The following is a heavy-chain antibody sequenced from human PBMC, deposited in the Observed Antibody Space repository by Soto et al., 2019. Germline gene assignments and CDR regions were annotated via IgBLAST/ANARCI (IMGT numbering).Heavy chain of an antibody. Sequence: DVQLLESGGGLVQPEGSLRLSCAASGFTFSSYAMGWVRQGPGKGLEWVAVVSIGGSTHYADSVRGRFTISRDNSKNTLSRQMNSLPAKTPPLFFCAKPRVPVGNFDYWGKEPWSPSP. D-gene: IGHD3-10*02. CDR1: GFTFSSYA. J-gene: IGHJ4*01. V-gene: IGHV3-23*01. CDR2: VSIGGST. CDR3: AKPRVPVGNFDY.